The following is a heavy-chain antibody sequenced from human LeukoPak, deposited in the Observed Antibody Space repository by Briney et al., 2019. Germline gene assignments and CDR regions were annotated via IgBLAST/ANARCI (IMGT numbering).Heavy chain of an antibody. CDR3: AKSRSRSLDLFDY. CDR1: GFTFSTYA. J-gene: IGHJ4*02. V-gene: IGHV3-23*01. D-gene: IGHD2-2*01. CDR2: ISGSGSST. Sequence: GGSLRLSCAVSGFTFSTYAMSWVRQAPGKGLEWVSAISGSGSSTYYADSVKGRFTISRDNSKNTLYLQMNSLRAEDTAVYYCAKSRSRSLDLFDYWGQGTLVTVSS.